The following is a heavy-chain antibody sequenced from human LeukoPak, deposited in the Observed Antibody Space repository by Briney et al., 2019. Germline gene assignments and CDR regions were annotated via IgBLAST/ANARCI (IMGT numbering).Heavy chain of an antibody. CDR2: IYYSGST. CDR3: ARLAMVRGFDY. CDR1: GVSISSSNSY. D-gene: IGHD3-10*01. J-gene: IGHJ4*02. V-gene: IGHV4-39*01. Sequence: SETLSLTCTVSGVSISSSNSYWGWIRQPPGKGLEWIGSIYYSGSTYYNPSLKSRVTISVDTSKNQFSLKLSSVTAADTAVYYCARLAMVRGFDYWGQGTLVTVSS.